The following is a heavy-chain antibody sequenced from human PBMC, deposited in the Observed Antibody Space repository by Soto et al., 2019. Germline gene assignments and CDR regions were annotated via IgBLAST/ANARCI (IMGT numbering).Heavy chain of an antibody. CDR2: IYSEGTP. V-gene: IGHV3-53*01. CDR1: GFTVGSNY. Sequence: PGGSLRLSCAASGFTVGSNYMSWVRQAPGKGLEWVSVIYSEGTPYYADSVKGRFTISRENSNNTLYLHMNNLRAEDTAVYYCARSIAARFYLDYWGQGTLVTVSS. D-gene: IGHD6-6*01. J-gene: IGHJ4*02. CDR3: ARSIAARFYLDY.